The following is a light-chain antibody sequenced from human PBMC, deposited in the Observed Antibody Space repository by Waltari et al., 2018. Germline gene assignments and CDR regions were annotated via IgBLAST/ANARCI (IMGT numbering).Light chain of an antibody. J-gene: IGKJ1*01. CDR1: QSISSW. CDR2: KTS. V-gene: IGKV1-5*03. Sequence: DIQMTQSPSTLSASVGDRVTITCRASQSISSWLAWYQQKPGKAPKLLIYKTSSLQSGFPSRFSRSGSGTEFTLTISSLQPDDFATYYCQQYNSYPWTFGQGTKVEIK. CDR3: QQYNSYPWT.